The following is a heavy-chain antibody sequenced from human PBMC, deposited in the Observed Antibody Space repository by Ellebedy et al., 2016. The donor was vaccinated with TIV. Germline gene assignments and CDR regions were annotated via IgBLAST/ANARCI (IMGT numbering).Heavy chain of an antibody. V-gene: IGHV3-23*01. CDR1: GFTFFSYA. CDR3: AKDNSGTYYYYGMDV. Sequence: GESLKIFCAASGFTFFSYAMNWVRQAPGKGLEWVSSIRNSGGSTHYADSVKGRFTISRDNSKNTLYLQMNSLRAEDTAVYYCAKDNSGTYYYYGMDVWGQGTTVTVSS. J-gene: IGHJ6*02. D-gene: IGHD1-26*01. CDR2: IRNSGGST.